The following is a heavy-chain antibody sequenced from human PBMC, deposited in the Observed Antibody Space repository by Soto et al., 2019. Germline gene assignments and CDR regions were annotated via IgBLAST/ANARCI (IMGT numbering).Heavy chain of an antibody. CDR2: IYYSGST. V-gene: IGHV4-31*03. CDR1: GGSISSGGYY. CDR3: ARGGEWSYGPSFDY. Sequence: SETLSLTCTVSGGSISSGGYYLSWIRQHPGKGLEWIGYIYYSGSTYYNPSLKSRVTISVDTSKNQFSLKLSSVTAADTAVYYCARGGEWSYGPSFDYWGQGTLVTVSS. J-gene: IGHJ4*02. D-gene: IGHD5-18*01.